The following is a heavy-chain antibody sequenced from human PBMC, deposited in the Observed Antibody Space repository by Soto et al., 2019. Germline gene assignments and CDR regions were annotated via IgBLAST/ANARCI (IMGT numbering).Heavy chain of an antibody. CDR1: GGTFSSYT. CDR2: IIPILGIA. Sequence: QVQLGQSGAEVKKPGSSVKVSCKASGGTFSSYTISWVRQAPGQGLEWMGRIIPILGIANYAQKFQGRGTITEDKSTSTAHMELSDPTSQHTAVYYCASQLTFPARRYDCYSDVWVKATTVTVS. D-gene: IGHD2-2*01. CDR3: ASQLTFPARRYDCYSDV. V-gene: IGHV1-69*02. J-gene: IGHJ6*03.